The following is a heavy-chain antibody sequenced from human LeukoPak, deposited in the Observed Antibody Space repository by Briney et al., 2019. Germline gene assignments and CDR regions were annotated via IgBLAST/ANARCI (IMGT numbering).Heavy chain of an antibody. J-gene: IGHJ4*02. Sequence: GGSLRLSCAASGFTFSSYAMSWVRQAPGKGLEWVSAISGSGGSTYYADSVKGRFTISRDNSKNTLYLQMNSLGAEDTAVYYCARKGVEMATILDYWGQGPLVTVSS. D-gene: IGHD5-24*01. CDR2: ISGSGGST. V-gene: IGHV3-23*01. CDR3: ARKGVEMATILDY. CDR1: GFTFSSYA.